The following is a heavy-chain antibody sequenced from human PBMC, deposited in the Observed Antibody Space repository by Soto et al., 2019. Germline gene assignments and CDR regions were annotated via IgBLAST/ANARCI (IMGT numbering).Heavy chain of an antibody. J-gene: IGHJ4*02. V-gene: IGHV3-11*01. Sequence: SCKASGDTFTANYIHWVRQAPGQGFEWMGWINPKSSDSIIYYADSVKGRFTISRDNAKNSLYLQMNSLRAEDTAVYYCARDLGYYDSSGYFDYWGQGTLVTVSS. CDR1: GDTFTANY. D-gene: IGHD3-22*01. CDR3: ARDLGYYDSSGYFDY. CDR2: INPKSSDSII.